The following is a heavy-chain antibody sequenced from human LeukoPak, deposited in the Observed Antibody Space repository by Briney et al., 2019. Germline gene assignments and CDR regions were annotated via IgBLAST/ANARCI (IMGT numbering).Heavy chain of an antibody. D-gene: IGHD1-26*01. CDR1: GGSISSGNYY. CDR2: IYTSGNT. J-gene: IGHJ4*02. Sequence: SETLSLTCTVSGGSISSGNYYWSWIRQPAGKGLEWIGRIYTSGNTNYNPSLKSRGTISVDTSKNQFSLKLSSVTAADTAVYYCARVSGDYYASVWGQGILVTVSS. CDR3: ARVSGDYYASV. V-gene: IGHV4-61*02.